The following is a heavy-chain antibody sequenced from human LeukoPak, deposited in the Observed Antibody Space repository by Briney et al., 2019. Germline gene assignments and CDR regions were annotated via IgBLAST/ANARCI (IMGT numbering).Heavy chain of an antibody. CDR2: ISGSGGST. V-gene: IGHV3-23*01. CDR3: AKVGGITMAEDY. J-gene: IGHJ4*02. Sequence: GGSLRLSCAASGFTFSSYAMSWVRQAPGKGLEGVSAISGSGGSTYYADSVKGRFTISRDNSKNTLYLQMNSLRAEDTAVYYCAKVGGITMAEDYWGQGTLVTVSS. D-gene: IGHD3-10*01. CDR1: GFTFSSYA.